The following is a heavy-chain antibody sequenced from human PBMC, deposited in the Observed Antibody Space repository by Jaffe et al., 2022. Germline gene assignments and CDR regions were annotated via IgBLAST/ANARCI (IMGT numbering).Heavy chain of an antibody. CDR2: INPNSGGT. V-gene: IGHV1-2*02. CDR1: GYTFTGYY. CDR3: AREWDGRDSSGYQDAFDI. D-gene: IGHD3-22*01. Sequence: QVQLVQSGAEVKKPGASVKVSCKASGYTFTGYYMHWVRQAPGQGLEWMGWINPNSGGTNYAQKFQGRVTMTRDTSISTAYMELSRLRSDDTAVYYCAREWDGRDSSGYQDAFDIWGQGTMVTVSS. J-gene: IGHJ3*02.